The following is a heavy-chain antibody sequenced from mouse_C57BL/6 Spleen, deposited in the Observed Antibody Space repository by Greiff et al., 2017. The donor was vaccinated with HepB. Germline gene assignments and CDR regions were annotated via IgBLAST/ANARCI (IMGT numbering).Heavy chain of an antibody. D-gene: IGHD1-1*01. CDR1: GYTFTSYW. J-gene: IGHJ4*01. CDR2: IYPSDSET. V-gene: IGHV1-61*01. Sequence: QVQLQQPGAELVRPGSSVKLSCKASGYTFTSYWMDWVKQRPGQGLEWIGNIYPSDSETHYNQKFKDKATLTVDKSSSTAYMQLSGLTSEDSAVYYCARETGRRAMDYWGQGTSVTVSS. CDR3: ARETGRRAMDY.